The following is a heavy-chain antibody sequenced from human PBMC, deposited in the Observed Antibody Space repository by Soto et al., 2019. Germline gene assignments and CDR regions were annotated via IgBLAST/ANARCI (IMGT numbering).Heavy chain of an antibody. CDR1: GYTFSGYA. Sequence: XSVKVSCNASGYTFSGYAMNWVRQAPGQRLEWMGWINAGYGNTKSSQKFQDRVTISRDTSASTAYMELTSLRSEDTAVYYCARDTGDGTFDVWGQGTLVTVSS. V-gene: IGHV1-3*01. J-gene: IGHJ4*02. D-gene: IGHD7-27*01. CDR2: INAGYGNT. CDR3: ARDTGDGTFDV.